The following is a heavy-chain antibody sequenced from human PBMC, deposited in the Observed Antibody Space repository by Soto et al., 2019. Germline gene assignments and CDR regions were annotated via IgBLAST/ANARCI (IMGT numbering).Heavy chain of an antibody. V-gene: IGHV3-64D*08. Sequence: PGGPLRLSCSASGCTFSSYAMHWVRQAPGKGLEYVSAISSNGGSTYYADSVKGRFTISRDNSKNTLYLQMSSLRAEDPAVYYCVKDVLGYDILTGYYDYWGQGTLVTGSS. J-gene: IGHJ4*02. CDR1: GCTFSSYA. D-gene: IGHD3-9*01. CDR3: VKDVLGYDILTGYYDY. CDR2: ISSNGGST.